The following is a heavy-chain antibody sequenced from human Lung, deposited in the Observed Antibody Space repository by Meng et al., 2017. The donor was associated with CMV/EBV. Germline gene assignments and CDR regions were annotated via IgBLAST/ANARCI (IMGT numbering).Heavy chain of an antibody. V-gene: IGHV4-34*01. CDR3: ARSKRNNYYGSGSYSKNYGMGV. D-gene: IGHD3-10*01. CDR1: GGSFSGYY. J-gene: IGHJ6*01. CDR2: INHSGST. Sequence: LSCAVYGGSFSGYYWSWIRQPPGKGLEWIGEINHSGSTNYNPSLKSRVTISVDTSKNQFSLKLSSVTAADTAVYYCARSKRNNYYGSGSYSKNYGMGVWGRGNXV.